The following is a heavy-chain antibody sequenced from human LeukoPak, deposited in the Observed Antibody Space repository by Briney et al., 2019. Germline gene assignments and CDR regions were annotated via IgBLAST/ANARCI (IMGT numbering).Heavy chain of an antibody. J-gene: IGHJ4*02. D-gene: IGHD6-19*01. V-gene: IGHV1-18*04. CDR1: GYTFSNYG. CDR3: ARHSGSGWQALGY. Sequence: ASVKVSCKASGYTFSNYGISWVRQAPRLGLEWMGWTSYNGNTNYAQKFQDRVTMTTDTSTTTAYMELRSLESDDTAVYYCARHSGSGWQALGYWGQGTLVTVSS. CDR2: TSYNGNT.